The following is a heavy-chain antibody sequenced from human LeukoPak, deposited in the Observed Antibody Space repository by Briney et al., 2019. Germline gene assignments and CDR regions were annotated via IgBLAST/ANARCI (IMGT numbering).Heavy chain of an antibody. J-gene: IGHJ4*02. CDR2: IQHSGST. CDR3: ARSGSYAAAGDY. D-gene: IGHD2-15*01. Sequence: SGTLSLTCGVSGVSISSSNWWTWVRQPPGKGLEWIGEIQHSGSTNYNPSLKSRVTPSVDKSKNHFSLNLISVTAADTAVYYCARSGSYAAAGDYWGQGTLVTVSS. CDR1: GVSISSSNW. V-gene: IGHV4-4*02.